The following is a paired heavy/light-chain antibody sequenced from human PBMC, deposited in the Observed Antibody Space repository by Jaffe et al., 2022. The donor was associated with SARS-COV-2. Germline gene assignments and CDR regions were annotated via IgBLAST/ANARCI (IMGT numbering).Light chain of an antibody. CDR3: CSYAGSVIHVL. J-gene: IGLJ2*01. CDR1: SSDVGGYNL. V-gene: IGLV2-23*02. CDR2: DVT. Sequence: QSALTQPASVAGSPGQSITISCSGTSSDVGGYNLVSWYQQYPGKAPKLLIYDVTQRPSGVSDRFSASKSGNTASLRISGLQAEDEADYYCCSYAGSVIHVLFGGGTKVTVL.
Heavy chain of an antibody. Sequence: EVQLVETGGGLVQPGGSLRLSCVASGWSFSDYWMSWVRQAPGKGLEWVANIKQDETEKYYGVSVRGRFTISRDNAKKSLYLQMSSLRVEDTAVYYCATTGAVRFDSWGQGTLVTVSS. V-gene: IGHV3-7*01. CDR1: GWSFSDYW. CDR2: IKQDETEK. J-gene: IGHJ4*02. CDR3: ATTGAVRFDS. D-gene: IGHD3-10*01.